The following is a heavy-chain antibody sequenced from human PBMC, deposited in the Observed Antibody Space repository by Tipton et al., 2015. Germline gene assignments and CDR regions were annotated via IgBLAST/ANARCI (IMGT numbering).Heavy chain of an antibody. CDR2: ISGSGSSI. V-gene: IGHV3-48*02. D-gene: IGHD4-17*01. J-gene: IGHJ6*02. CDR3: ARDYDYGDLRYYYGMDV. Sequence: SLRLSCAASGFIFSSYAMSWVRQAPGKGLEWISAISGSGSSIYYADSVKGRFTISRDNAKNSLYLQMNSLRDEDTAVYYCARDYDYGDLRYYYGMDVWGQGTTVIVSS. CDR1: GFIFSSYA.